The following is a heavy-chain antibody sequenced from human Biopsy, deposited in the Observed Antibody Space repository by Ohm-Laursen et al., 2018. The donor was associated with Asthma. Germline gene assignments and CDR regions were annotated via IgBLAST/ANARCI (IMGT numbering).Heavy chain of an antibody. D-gene: IGHD3-22*01. Sequence: PSDTLSLTCPVSGDSITSGGCCWNWIRQHPGKGLEWIGYIHHSGTSYFNPSLKSRVSFSRDTSKSQFSLRLSSVTAADTAMYYCARIPRRSGSYFVDYWGQGTLVTVSS. CDR1: GDSITSGGCC. J-gene: IGHJ4*02. CDR3: ARIPRRSGSYFVDY. CDR2: IHHSGTS. V-gene: IGHV4-31*03.